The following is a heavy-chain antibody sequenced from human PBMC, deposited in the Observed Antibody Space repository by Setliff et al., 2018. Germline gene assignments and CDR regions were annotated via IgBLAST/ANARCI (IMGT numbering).Heavy chain of an antibody. D-gene: IGHD3-3*01. Sequence: SETLSLTCTVSGGSVNSGYDNWNWLRQPAGKGLEWIGHTNRRGTTNFTPSLKSRVTISLDTSKNQFSLNLTPVTAADTAVYYCARMSGFLYMDVWGKGTPVTVSS. V-gene: IGHV4-61*09. CDR1: GGSVNSGYDN. CDR3: ARMSGFLYMDV. CDR2: TNRRGTT. J-gene: IGHJ6*03.